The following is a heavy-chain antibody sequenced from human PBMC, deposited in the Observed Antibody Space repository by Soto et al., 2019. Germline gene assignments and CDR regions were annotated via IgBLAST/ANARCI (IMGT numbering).Heavy chain of an antibody. V-gene: IGHV4-59*01. J-gene: IGHJ4*02. D-gene: IGHD5-12*01. CDR2: IYYSGST. CDR3: ARGYSGYQPFDY. CDR1: GDSINSYY. Sequence: SETLSLTCTVSGDSINSYYWSWIRQPPGKGLEWIGYIYYSGSTNYNPSLKSRVTISVDTSKSQFSLKLTSVTAADTAVYYCARGYSGYQPFDYWGQGTLVTVSS.